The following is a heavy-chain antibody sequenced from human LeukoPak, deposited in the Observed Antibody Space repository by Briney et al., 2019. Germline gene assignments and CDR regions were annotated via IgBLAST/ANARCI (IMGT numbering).Heavy chain of an antibody. J-gene: IGHJ3*02. D-gene: IGHD6-13*01. CDR3: ARVRSWLDAFDI. Sequence: ASVKVSCKASGYTFTSYDINWVRQATGQGLEWMGWMNPNSGNTGYAQKFQGRVTMTRNTSISTAYMELSSLRSEDTAVYYCARVRSWLDAFDIWGQGTMVTVSS. CDR2: MNPNSGNT. V-gene: IGHV1-8*01. CDR1: GYTFTSYD.